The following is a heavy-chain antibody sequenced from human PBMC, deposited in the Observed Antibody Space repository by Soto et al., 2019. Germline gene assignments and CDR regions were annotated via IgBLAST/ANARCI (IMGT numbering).Heavy chain of an antibody. CDR3: VXDGLTXIFGLVYDGVNV. J-gene: IGHJ3*01. V-gene: IGHV3-9*01. CDR1: GFTFEDYP. D-gene: IGHD3-3*01. Sequence: EVQLVESGGDLVQPGRSLRLSCAASGFTFEDYPMHWVRQPPGKGLEWVSGISWNSENIGYADSVKGRFTXXXDXAKXXXXXXXXXXXXXXXXXXXXVXDGLTXIFGLVYDGVNVWGRGTMVTVSS. CDR2: ISWNSENI.